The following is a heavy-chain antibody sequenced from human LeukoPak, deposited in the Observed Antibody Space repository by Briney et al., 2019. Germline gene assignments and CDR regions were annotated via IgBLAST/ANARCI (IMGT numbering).Heavy chain of an antibody. D-gene: IGHD3-22*01. CDR2: IRSQAYGAAT. CDR3: TRVNYYDSGSLYYGYFDY. CDR1: GFNFDAYA. V-gene: IGHV3-49*04. J-gene: IGHJ4*02. Sequence: GESLRVSCSASGFNFDAYAMSWVRQAPGKGPEWVGFIRSQAYGAATNYAPFVQDRFTISRDDSRSIVHLQLDSLRTDDTDVYFCTRVNYYDSGSLYYGYFDYWGQGALVTVSS.